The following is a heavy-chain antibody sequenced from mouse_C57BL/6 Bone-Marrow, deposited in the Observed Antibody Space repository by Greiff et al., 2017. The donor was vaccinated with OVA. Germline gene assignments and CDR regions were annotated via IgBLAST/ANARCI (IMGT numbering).Heavy chain of an antibody. CDR1: GYTFTSYW. Sequence: QVQLKQPGAELVKPGASVKLSCKASGYTFTSYWMHWVKQRPGQGLEWIGMIHPNSGSTNYNEKCKRKATLTVDKSSSTAYIQLSSLTSEDSAFYYCAPFDYWGQGTTLTVSS. V-gene: IGHV1-64*01. CDR2: IHPNSGST. CDR3: APFDY. J-gene: IGHJ2*01.